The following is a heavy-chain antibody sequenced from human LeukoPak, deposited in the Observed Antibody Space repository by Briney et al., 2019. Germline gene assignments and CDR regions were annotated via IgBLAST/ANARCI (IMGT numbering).Heavy chain of an antibody. CDR3: AKKLGSSPGDFFDY. J-gene: IGHJ4*02. CDR2: INDNGGST. D-gene: IGHD6-6*01. Sequence: GGSLRLSCAPSGFTFTSYAMSWVRQAPGNGLEWVSDINDNGGSTFYAESVKGRFTISRDKSKNTLYLQMNSLRADDTAVYYCAKKLGSSPGDFFDYWGQGTLVTVSS. CDR1: GFTFTSYA. V-gene: IGHV3-23*01.